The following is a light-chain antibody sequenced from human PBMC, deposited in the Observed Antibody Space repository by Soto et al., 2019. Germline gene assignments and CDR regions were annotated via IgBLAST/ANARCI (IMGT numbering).Light chain of an antibody. CDR1: TSNIGGRP. J-gene: IGLJ1*01. Sequence: QAVLTQPPSVSGAPGQRVIISCSGSTSNIGGRPVNWYQQLPGTAPKLLIYTTNQRPSGVPGRFSASKSGTSASLAISGLQSEDEADYYCGAWDDTLKGDVFGSGTKLTVL. CDR3: GAWDDTLKGDV. CDR2: TTN. V-gene: IGLV1-44*01.